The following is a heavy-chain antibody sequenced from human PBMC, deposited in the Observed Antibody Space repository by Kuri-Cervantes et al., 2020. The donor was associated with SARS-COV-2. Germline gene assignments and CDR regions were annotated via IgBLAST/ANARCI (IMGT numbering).Heavy chain of an antibody. D-gene: IGHD5-24*01. J-gene: IGHJ3*02. CDR2: ISYDRSNK. V-gene: IGHV3-30*03. CDR3: ARDPDGYIPNDAFDI. Sequence: GGSLRLSCAASGFTFRSYGMHWVRQAPGKGLEWVAVISYDRSNKYYADSVKGRFTISRDNSKNTLYLQMNSLRAEDTAVYYCARDPDGYIPNDAFDIWGQGTMVTVSS. CDR1: GFTFRSYG.